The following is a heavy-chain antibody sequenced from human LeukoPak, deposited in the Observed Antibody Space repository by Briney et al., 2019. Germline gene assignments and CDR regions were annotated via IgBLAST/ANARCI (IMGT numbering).Heavy chain of an antibody. CDR3: ATVRGYCSSTTCYYDY. D-gene: IGHD2-2*01. V-gene: IGHV4-31*03. Sequence: SSQTLSLTCTVSGGSISSGGYYWSWIRQHPGKGLEWIGYIYYSGSTYYNPSLKCRVTISVDTSKNQFSLRLSSVTAADTAVYYCATVRGYCSSTTCYYDYSGEGTLVTASS. CDR1: GGSISSGGYY. CDR2: IYYSGST. J-gene: IGHJ4*02.